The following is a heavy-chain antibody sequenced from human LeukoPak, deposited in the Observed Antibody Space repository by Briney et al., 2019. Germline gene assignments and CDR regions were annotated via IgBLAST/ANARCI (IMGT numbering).Heavy chain of an antibody. J-gene: IGHJ4*02. CDR3: ARVQETGGQPGDFDY. CDR2: IKQDGSEK. D-gene: IGHD1-26*01. V-gene: IGHV3-7*01. CDR1: GFTFSSYW. Sequence: GGSLRLSCAASGFTFSSYWMSWVRQAPGKGLEWVAKIKQDGSEKYYVDSVKGRFTISRDNAKNSLYLQMNSLRAEDTAVYYCARVQETGGQPGDFDYWGQGTLVTVSS.